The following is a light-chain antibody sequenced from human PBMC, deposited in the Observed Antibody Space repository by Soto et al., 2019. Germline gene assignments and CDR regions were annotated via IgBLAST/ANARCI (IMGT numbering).Light chain of an antibody. CDR1: SSDVGVYNF. CDR3: ISYAVSTSYV. CDR2: EVS. J-gene: IGLJ1*01. V-gene: IGLV2-8*01. Sequence: QSALTQPPSASGSPGQSVTISCTGTSSDVGVYNFVSWYQQHPGKAHKLMIYEVSKRPSGVPDRFSGYKSGNTASLIVSGLQAEDEADYYCISYAVSTSYVFGTGTKVTVL.